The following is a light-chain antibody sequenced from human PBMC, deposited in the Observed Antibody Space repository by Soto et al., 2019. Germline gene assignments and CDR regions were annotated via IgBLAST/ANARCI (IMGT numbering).Light chain of an antibody. J-gene: IGKJ1*01. CDR1: QSVSSN. Sequence: EIVMTQSPATLSVSPGERATLSCRASQSVSSNSAWYQQKPGQAPRLLIYGASTRATGIPARFSGSRSGTEFTLTISSLQSEDFAVYYCQQYNNWRGTFGQGTKVEIK. CDR3: QQYNNWRGT. V-gene: IGKV3-15*01. CDR2: GAS.